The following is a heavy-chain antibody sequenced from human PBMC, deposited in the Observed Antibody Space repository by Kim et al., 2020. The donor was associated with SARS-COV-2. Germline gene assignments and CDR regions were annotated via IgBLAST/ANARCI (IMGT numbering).Heavy chain of an antibody. Sequence: GGSLRLSCAASEFTFNNAWMNWVRQAPGKGLEWVGRNKSKTDGGTTDYAAPVKGRFTISRDDSKNMLYLQMSSLKTEDTAVYYCKTGVLTLDSWGQGT. D-gene: IGHD3-9*01. V-gene: IGHV3-15*01. CDR3: KTGVLTLDS. CDR2: NKSKTDGGTT. J-gene: IGHJ4*02. CDR1: EFTFNNAW.